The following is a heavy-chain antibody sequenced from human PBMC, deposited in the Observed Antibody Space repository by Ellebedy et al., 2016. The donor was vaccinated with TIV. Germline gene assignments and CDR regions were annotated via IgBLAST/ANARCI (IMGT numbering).Heavy chain of an antibody. D-gene: IGHD2-21*01. CDR3: GRERRGLGDY. V-gene: IGHV3-74*03. Sequence: PGGSLRLSCTPSGFSFGSHWMPWVRQPPGKGLEWVSRIHPDGSGITYADSVGGRFTISRDNAKNTLYLQMDSLRVEDTAVYYCGRERRGLGDYWGQGTLVTVSS. CDR1: GFSFGSHW. J-gene: IGHJ4*02. CDR2: IHPDGSGI.